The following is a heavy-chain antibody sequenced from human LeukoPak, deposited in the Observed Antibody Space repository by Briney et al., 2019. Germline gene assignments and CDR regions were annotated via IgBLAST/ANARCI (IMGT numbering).Heavy chain of an antibody. CDR1: GGTFSSYA. Sequence: SVKVSCKASGGTFSSYAISWVRQAHGQGLEWMGRIIPIFGTANYAQKFQGRVTITADESTSTAYMELSSLRSEDTAVYYCAKANPNYFDYWGQGTLVTVSS. J-gene: IGHJ4*02. CDR2: IIPIFGTA. CDR3: AKANPNYFDY. V-gene: IGHV1-69*13.